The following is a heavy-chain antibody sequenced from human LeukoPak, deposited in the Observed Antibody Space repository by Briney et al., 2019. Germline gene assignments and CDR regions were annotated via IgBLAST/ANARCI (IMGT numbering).Heavy chain of an antibody. J-gene: IGHJ6*02. D-gene: IGHD6-13*01. CDR2: ISYDGNNK. CDR1: GFTFSSYA. V-gene: IGHV3-30-3*01. Sequence: GGSLRLSCAASGFTFSSYAMHWVRQAPGKGLDWVAVISYDGNNKYYADSVKGRFTISRDNAKNTLYLQMNSLRAEDTAVYYCATTIIAATMDVWGQGTTVTVSS. CDR3: ATTIIAATMDV.